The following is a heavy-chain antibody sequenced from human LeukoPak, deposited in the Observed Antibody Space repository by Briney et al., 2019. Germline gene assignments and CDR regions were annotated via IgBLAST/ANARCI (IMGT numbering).Heavy chain of an antibody. CDR1: GFTFSSYW. Sequence: GGSLRLSCAASGFTFSSYWMSWVRQAPGKGLEWVANIKQDGSEKYYVDSVKGRFTISRDNAKNSLYLQMNSLRAEDTAVYYCARGFNPYSSSTFDYWGQGTLVTVSS. D-gene: IGHD6-13*01. CDR2: IKQDGSEK. V-gene: IGHV3-7*01. CDR3: ARGFNPYSSSTFDY. J-gene: IGHJ4*02.